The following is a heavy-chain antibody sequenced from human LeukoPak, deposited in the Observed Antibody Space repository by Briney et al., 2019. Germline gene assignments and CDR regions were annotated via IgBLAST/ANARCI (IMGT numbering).Heavy chain of an antibody. CDR1: GGSISSSSYY. CDR3: ASSRDGYNYDY. CDR2: VYYSGST. Sequence: SETLSLTCTVSGGSISSSSYYWGWIRQPPGKGLEWIGYVYYSGSTNYNPSLKSRVTISVDTSKNQFSLKLSSVTAADTAVYYCASSRDGYNYDYWGQGTLVTVSS. V-gene: IGHV4-61*05. D-gene: IGHD5-24*01. J-gene: IGHJ4*02.